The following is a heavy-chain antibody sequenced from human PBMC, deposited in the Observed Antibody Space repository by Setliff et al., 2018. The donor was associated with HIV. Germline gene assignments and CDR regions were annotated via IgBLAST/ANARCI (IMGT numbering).Heavy chain of an antibody. CDR1: GDSVSSRSYY. CDR3: SSSSALEVDAFDI. D-gene: IGHD6-13*01. Sequence: SETLSLTCTVSGDSVSSRSYYWSWIRQPPGKGLEWIGYIYYSGSTYYNPSLKSRVTISVDTSKNQFSLKLSSVTAADTAVYYCSSSSALEVDAFDIWGQGTMVTVSS. CDR2: IYYSGST. V-gene: IGHV4-61*01. J-gene: IGHJ3*02.